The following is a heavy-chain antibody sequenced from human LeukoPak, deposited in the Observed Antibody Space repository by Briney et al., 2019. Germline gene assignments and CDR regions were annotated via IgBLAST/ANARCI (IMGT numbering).Heavy chain of an antibody. CDR2: ISGSGGST. V-gene: IGHV3-23*01. CDR3: AGPRYCSGGSCSHYYYYMDV. Sequence: GGSLRLSCAASGFTFSSYAMSWVRQAPGKGLEWVSAISGSGGSTYYADSVKGRFTISRDNSKNTLYLQMNSLRAEDTAVYYCAGPRYCSGGSCSHYYYYMDVWGKGTTVTVSS. D-gene: IGHD2-15*01. J-gene: IGHJ6*03. CDR1: GFTFSSYA.